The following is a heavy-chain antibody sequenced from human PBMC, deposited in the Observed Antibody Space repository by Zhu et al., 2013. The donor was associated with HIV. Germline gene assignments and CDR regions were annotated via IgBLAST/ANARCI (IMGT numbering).Heavy chain of an antibody. CDR3: ARDPGQEIRLTVVKDYYYGMDV. Sequence: QVQLVQSGAEVKKPGASVKVSCKASGYTFTSYYMHWVRQAPGQGLEWMGIINPSGGSTSYAQKFQGRVTMTRDASTSTVYMELSSLRSEDTAVYYCARDPGQEIRLTVVKDYYYGMDVWGQGTTVTVSS. J-gene: IGHJ6*02. CDR1: GYTFTSYY. V-gene: IGHV1-46*01. CDR2: INPSGGST. D-gene: IGHD2-2*01.